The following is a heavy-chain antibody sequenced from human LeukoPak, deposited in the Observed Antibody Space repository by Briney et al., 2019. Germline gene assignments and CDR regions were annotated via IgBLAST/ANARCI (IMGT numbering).Heavy chain of an antibody. D-gene: IGHD5-24*01. V-gene: IGHV3-23*01. J-gene: IGHJ4*02. Sequence: GGSLRLSCGASGFTFSSYALSWVRQVPGKGLEWVSAISGSGSSTYYADSVKGRFTISRDHSKNTLYLQMNSLRGDDTAVYYCAKVFGGKWLQPFDYWGRGTLVTVSS. CDR2: ISGSGSST. CDR3: AKVFGGKWLQPFDY. CDR1: GFTFSSYA.